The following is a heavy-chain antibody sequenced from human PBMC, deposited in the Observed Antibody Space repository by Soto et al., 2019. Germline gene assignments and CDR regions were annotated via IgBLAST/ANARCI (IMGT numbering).Heavy chain of an antibody. CDR1: GFSFSNYA. V-gene: IGHV3-48*02. D-gene: IGHD3-22*01. CDR3: VRDDRWAFDF. Sequence: VQLVESGGGLVQPGGSRRVSCAASGFSFSNYAMNWVRQAPGKGLEWVSYISIGSGSIFYAASVKGRFTISRDDAKNSLYMQMNTLRDEDTAVYYCVRDDRWAFDFWGQGTMVTVSS. J-gene: IGHJ3*01. CDR2: ISIGSGSI.